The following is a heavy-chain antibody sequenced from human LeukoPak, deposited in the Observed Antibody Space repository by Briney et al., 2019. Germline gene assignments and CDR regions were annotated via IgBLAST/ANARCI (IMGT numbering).Heavy chain of an antibody. CDR3: ARDPDDYGDL. Sequence: GGSLRLSCAASGFTFSSYAMHWVRQAPGKGLEYVSAISSNGGSTYYANSVKGRFTISRDNSKNTLYLQMGSLRAEDMAVYYCARDPDDYGDLWGQGTLVTVSS. V-gene: IGHV3-64*01. CDR2: ISSNGGST. CDR1: GFTFSSYA. D-gene: IGHD4-17*01. J-gene: IGHJ1*01.